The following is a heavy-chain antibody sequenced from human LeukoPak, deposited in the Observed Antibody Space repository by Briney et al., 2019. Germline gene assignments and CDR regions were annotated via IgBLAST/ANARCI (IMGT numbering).Heavy chain of an antibody. V-gene: IGHV3-23*01. CDR1: GFTFSSYA. J-gene: IGHJ4*02. CDR2: ISGSGGST. Sequence: GGSLRLSCAASGFTFSSYAMSWVRQAPGKGLEWVSAISGSGGSTYYADSVKGRFAISRDNSKNTLYPQMNSLRAEDTAVYYCAKSLRNWNYVPFLGYWGQGTLVTVSS. CDR3: AKSLRNWNYVPFLGY. D-gene: IGHD1-7*01.